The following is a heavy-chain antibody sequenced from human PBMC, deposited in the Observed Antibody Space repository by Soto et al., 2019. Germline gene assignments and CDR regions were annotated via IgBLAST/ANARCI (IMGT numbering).Heavy chain of an antibody. Sequence: PGRSLRLSCAASGFTFSSYAMSWVRQAPGKGLEWVSAISGSGGSTYYADSVKGRFTISRDNSTNTLYLQMNSLRAEDTAVYYGAKDGVWFGEDNTFDYWGQGTLVTVSS. J-gene: IGHJ4*02. D-gene: IGHD3-10*01. V-gene: IGHV3-23*01. CDR2: ISGSGGST. CDR3: AKDGVWFGEDNTFDY. CDR1: GFTFSSYA.